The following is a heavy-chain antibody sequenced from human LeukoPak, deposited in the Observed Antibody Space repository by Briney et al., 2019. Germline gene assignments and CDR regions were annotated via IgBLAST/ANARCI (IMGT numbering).Heavy chain of an antibody. CDR1: GFTFDDYG. V-gene: IGHV3-20*04. CDR2: INWNGGNK. D-gene: IGHD2-15*01. J-gene: IGHJ4*02. CDR3: ARDGKRHLGYCSGGSCYSGSFSDY. Sequence: AGSLTLSCAASGFTFDDYGMSWVRPAPGKGLEWVSGINWNGGNKGYEDSVKGRFTISRDNAKNSLYLQMNSLRAEDTALYYCARDGKRHLGYCSGGSCYSGSFSDYWGQGTLVTVSS.